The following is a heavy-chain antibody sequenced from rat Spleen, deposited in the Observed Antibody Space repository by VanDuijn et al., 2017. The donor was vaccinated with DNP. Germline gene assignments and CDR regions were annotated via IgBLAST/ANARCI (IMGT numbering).Heavy chain of an antibody. CDR2: FNMGSGGT. D-gene: IGHD1-12*02. J-gene: IGHJ2*01. CDR3: ARWNDGLDY. CDR1: GYTFTSYY. Sequence: QVQLQQSGAELAKPGSSVKISCKASGYTFTSYYTGWLKQTTGQGLEYIGYFNMGSGGTKYNEKFKAKATLTVDKTSSTAFMQLSGLTPDDSAVYYCARWNDGLDYWGQGVMVTVSS. V-gene: IGHV1-43*01.